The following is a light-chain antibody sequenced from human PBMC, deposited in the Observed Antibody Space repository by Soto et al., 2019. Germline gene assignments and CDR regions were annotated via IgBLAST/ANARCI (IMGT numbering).Light chain of an antibody. CDR2: SDN. Sequence: QAVVTQPPSASGTPGQSVTISCSGSSSNIGDNTVNWYQQLPGTAPKLLIYSDNQRPSGVPDRFSGSKSGTSASLAISGLQSEDEADYSCAAWDDSLNGLVFGGGTKLTVL. J-gene: IGLJ2*01. CDR3: AAWDDSLNGLV. V-gene: IGLV1-44*01. CDR1: SSNIGDNT.